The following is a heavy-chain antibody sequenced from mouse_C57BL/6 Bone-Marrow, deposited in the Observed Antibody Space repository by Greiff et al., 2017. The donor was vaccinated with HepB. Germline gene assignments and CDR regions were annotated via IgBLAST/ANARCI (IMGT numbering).Heavy chain of an antibody. V-gene: IGHV8-8*01. Sequence: QVTLKESGPGILQPSQTLSLTCSFSGFSLSTFGMGVGWIRQPSGKGLEWLAHIWWDDDKYYNPALKSRLTISKDTSKNQVFLKIANVDTADTATYYCARMEYYGSSPEFGYWGQGTLVTVSA. CDR3: ARMEYYGSSPEFGY. D-gene: IGHD1-1*01. CDR2: IWWDDDK. J-gene: IGHJ3*01. CDR1: GFSLSTFGMG.